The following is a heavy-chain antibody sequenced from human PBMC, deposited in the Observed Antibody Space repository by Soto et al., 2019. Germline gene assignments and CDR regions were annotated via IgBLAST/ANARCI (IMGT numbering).Heavy chain of an antibody. CDR3: AKAPSYGSGSHKGGWFDP. J-gene: IGHJ5*02. CDR2: ISGSGGST. Sequence: EVQLLESGGGLVQPGGSLRLSCAASGFTFSSYAMSWVRQAPGKGLEWVSAISGSGGSTYYADSVKGRFTISRDNSKNPLYPQMNSLRAEDTAVYYCAKAPSYGSGSHKGGWFDPWGQGTLVTVSS. CDR1: GFTFSSYA. D-gene: IGHD3-10*01. V-gene: IGHV3-23*01.